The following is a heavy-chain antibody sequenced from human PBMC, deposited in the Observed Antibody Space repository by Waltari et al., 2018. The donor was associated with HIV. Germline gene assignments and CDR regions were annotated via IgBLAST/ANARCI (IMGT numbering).Heavy chain of an antibody. CDR2: CDPEDGET. V-gene: IGHV1-24*01. D-gene: IGHD3-22*01. CDR3: ATNTGAGSYYYDSSGQIH. Sequence: QVQLVQSGAEVKKPGASVKVSCKVSGYTLTELSMHWVRQAPGKGREWMGVCDPEDGETIYAQKFQGRVTMTEDTSTDTAYMELSSLRSEDTAVYYCATNTGAGSYYYDSSGQIHWGQGTLVTVSS. CDR1: GYTLTELS. J-gene: IGHJ4*02.